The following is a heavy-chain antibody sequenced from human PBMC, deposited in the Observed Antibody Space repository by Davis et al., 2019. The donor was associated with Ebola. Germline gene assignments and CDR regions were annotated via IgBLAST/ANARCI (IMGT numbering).Heavy chain of an antibody. D-gene: IGHD3-10*01. CDR1: GFTFSGSA. Sequence: GESLKISCAASGFTFSGSAMHWVRQASGKGLEWVGRIRSKANSYATAYAASVKGRFTISRDDSKNTAYLPMNSLKTEDTAVYYCTSTSDYYGSGSSLNDYYYGMDVWGQGTTVTVSS. V-gene: IGHV3-73*01. CDR3: TSTSDYYGSGSSLNDYYYGMDV. CDR2: IRSKANSYAT. J-gene: IGHJ6*02.